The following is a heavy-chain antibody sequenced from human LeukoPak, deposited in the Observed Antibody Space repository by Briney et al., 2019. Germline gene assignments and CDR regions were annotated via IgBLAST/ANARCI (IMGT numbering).Heavy chain of an antibody. J-gene: IGHJ4*02. V-gene: IGHV3-7*04. Sequence: GGSLRLSCAASGFTFTTYCLSWVRQAPGKGLEWVVKISTDGSEKYYVDSVKGRFTISRDNAKNSLDLQMSSLRADDTAVFYCARGGSSRFDQWGQGTLVTVSS. CDR1: GFTFTTYC. CDR2: ISTDGSEK. CDR3: ARGGSSRFDQ. D-gene: IGHD6-13*01.